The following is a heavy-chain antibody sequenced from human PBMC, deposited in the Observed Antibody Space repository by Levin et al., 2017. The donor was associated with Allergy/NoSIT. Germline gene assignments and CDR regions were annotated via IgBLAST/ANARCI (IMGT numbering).Heavy chain of an antibody. D-gene: IGHD2-2*03. CDR3: ARWAGYCSSISCYADNWFDP. V-gene: IGHV4-38-2*01. CDR1: GYSISSGYY. CDR2: IYHSGSS. J-gene: IGHJ5*02. Sequence: TSETLSLTCAVSGYSISSGYYWGWIRRPPGTGLEWLGSIYHSGSSYYNPSLKSRVTISVDTSKNQFSLKVSSVTAADTAVYYCARWAGYCSSISCYADNWFDPWGQGTLVTVSS.